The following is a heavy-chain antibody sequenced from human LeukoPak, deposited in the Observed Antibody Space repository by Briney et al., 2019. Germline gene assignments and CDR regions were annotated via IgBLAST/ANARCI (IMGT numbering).Heavy chain of an antibody. CDR2: ILYDGVNK. CDR1: GFTFRNYG. V-gene: IGHV3-30*02. J-gene: IGHJ4*02. Sequence: GGSLRLYCAASGFTFRNYGMHWVRQAPGKALEWVAFILYDGVNKYYGDSVKGRFTISRDNSKSTVYLEMNSLRPEDTAVYYCAKREAVAAMSDFDYWGQGTLVTVSS. D-gene: IGHD6-19*01. CDR3: AKREAVAAMSDFDY.